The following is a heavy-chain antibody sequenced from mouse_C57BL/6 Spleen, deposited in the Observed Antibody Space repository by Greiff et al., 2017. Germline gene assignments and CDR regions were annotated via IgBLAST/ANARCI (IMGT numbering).Heavy chain of an antibody. CDR3: ARTWFAY. CDR2: ISSGSSTI. V-gene: IGHV5-17*01. Sequence: EVKVEESGGGLVKPGGSLKLSCAASGFTFSDYGMHWVRQAPETGLEWVAYISSGSSTIYYADTVKGRFTISRDNAKNTLFLQMTRLRSEDTAMYYCARTWFAYWGQGTLVTVSA. CDR1: GFTFSDYG. J-gene: IGHJ3*01.